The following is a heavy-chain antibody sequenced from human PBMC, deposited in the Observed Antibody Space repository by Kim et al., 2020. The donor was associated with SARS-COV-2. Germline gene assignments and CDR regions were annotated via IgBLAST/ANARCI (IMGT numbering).Heavy chain of an antibody. Sequence: GNADSAKGRFTISRDNAKNSLSLQMNSLRAEDTALYYCAKVAAAGYYFDYWGQGTLVTVSS. J-gene: IGHJ4*02. D-gene: IGHD6-13*01. CDR3: AKVAAAGYYFDY. V-gene: IGHV3-9*01.